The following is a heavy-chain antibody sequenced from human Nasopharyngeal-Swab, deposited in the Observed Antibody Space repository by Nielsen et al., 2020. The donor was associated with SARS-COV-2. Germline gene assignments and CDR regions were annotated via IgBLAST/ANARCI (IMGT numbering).Heavy chain of an antibody. V-gene: IGHV3-9*01. Sequence: SLKISCAASGSIFDDFAIHWVRQSPGKGLEWVSRISWNSATIYYADSVKGRFTISRDNTKNSPFLQMNSLRTEDTALYYCAKGLAIATRPLYYFDYWGQGSLVTVSS. CDR1: GSIFDDFA. D-gene: IGHD6-6*01. J-gene: IGHJ4*02. CDR2: ISWNSATI. CDR3: AKGLAIATRPLYYFDY.